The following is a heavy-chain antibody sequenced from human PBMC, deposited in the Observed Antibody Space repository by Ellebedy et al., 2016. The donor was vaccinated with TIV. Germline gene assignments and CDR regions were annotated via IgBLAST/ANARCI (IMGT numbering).Heavy chain of an antibody. CDR3: AREVKGYDILTGYYKPPEVDY. CDR2: IYYSGST. V-gene: IGHV4-31*02. J-gene: IGHJ4*02. Sequence: SXTVSGGSISSGGYYWSWTRQHPGKGLEWIGYIYYSGSTYYNPSLKSRVTISVDTSKNQFSLKLSSVTAADTAVYYCAREVKGYDILTGYYKPPEVDYWGQGTLVTVSS. D-gene: IGHD3-9*01. CDR1: GGSISSGGYY.